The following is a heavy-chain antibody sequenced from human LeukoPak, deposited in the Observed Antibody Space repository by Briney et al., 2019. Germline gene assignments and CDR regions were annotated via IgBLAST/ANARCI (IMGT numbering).Heavy chain of an antibody. Sequence: PGGSLRLSCEASGFTFRSYSMNWVRQAPGKGLEWVSSISSSRSYIYYADSVKGRFTISRDNAENSLYLQMNSLRAEDTAVYYCARDRFGPYEYNYGSGIDYWGQGTLVTVSS. CDR3: ARDRFGPYEYNYGSGIDY. CDR2: ISSSRSYI. CDR1: GFTFRSYS. J-gene: IGHJ4*02. D-gene: IGHD3-10*01. V-gene: IGHV3-21*01.